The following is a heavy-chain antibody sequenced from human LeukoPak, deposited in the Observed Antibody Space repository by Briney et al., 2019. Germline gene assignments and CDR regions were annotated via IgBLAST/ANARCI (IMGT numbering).Heavy chain of an antibody. J-gene: IGHJ4*02. CDR3: ARKRGSYYFDY. D-gene: IGHD1-26*01. Sequence: PSETLSLTCTVSGGSISSYYWSWIRQPPGKGLEWIGEINHSGSTNYNPSLKCRVTISVDTSKNQFSLKLSSVTAADTAVYYCARKRGSYYFDYWGQGTLVTVSS. CDR1: GGSISSYY. V-gene: IGHV4-34*01. CDR2: INHSGST.